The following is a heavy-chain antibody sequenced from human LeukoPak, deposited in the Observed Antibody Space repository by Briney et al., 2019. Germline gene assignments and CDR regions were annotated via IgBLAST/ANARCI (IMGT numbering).Heavy chain of an antibody. J-gene: IGHJ4*02. CDR3: ANGGSSGLYELGTFDY. D-gene: IGHD6-19*01. CDR1: GGSISSGSYY. CDR2: IYTSGST. Sequence: PSQTLSLTCTVSGGSISSGSYYWSWIRQPAGKGLEWIGRIYTSGSTNYNPSLKSRVTISVDTSKNQFSLKLSSVTAADTAVYHCANGGSSGLYELGTFDYWGQGTLVTVSS. V-gene: IGHV4-61*02.